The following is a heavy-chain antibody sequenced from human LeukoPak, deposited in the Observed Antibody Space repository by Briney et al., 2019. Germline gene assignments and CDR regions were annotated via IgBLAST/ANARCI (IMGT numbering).Heavy chain of an antibody. CDR2: IRSKAFGGTP. V-gene: IGHV3-49*03. CDR1: GFTFNDYA. D-gene: IGHD4-17*01. J-gene: IGHJ4*02. Sequence: GGSLRLSXSASGFTFNDYAVSWFRQSPGKGLEWVGFIRSKAFGGTPEYAASVRGRFTISRDDSKSIAYLQMNSLKTEDTAVYYCTRNTVTVHFDYWSQGTLVTVSS. CDR3: TRNTVTVHFDY.